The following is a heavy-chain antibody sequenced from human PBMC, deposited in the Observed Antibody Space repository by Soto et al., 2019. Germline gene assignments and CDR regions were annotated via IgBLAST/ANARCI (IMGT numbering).Heavy chain of an antibody. J-gene: IGHJ4*02. CDR1: GFTFSSYA. CDR3: ASEPLVVTTLVREEPDY. CDR2: ISYDGSNK. Sequence: QVQLVESGGGVVQPGRSLRLSCAASGFTFSSYAMHWVRQAPGKGLEWVAVISYDGSNKYYAESLKGRFTISRHNAQNSLYLQMNSLRAEDTAVYYCASEPLVVTTLVREEPDYWGQGTLVTVSS. V-gene: IGHV3-30-3*01. D-gene: IGHD3-10*01.